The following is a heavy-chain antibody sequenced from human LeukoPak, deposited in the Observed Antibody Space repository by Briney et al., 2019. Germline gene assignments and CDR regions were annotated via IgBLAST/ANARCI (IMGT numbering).Heavy chain of an antibody. CDR2: IYYSGST. V-gene: IGHV4-59*08. D-gene: IGHD1-1*01. Sequence: SETLSLTCTVSGGSISSYYWSWIRQPPGKGLEWIGYIYYSGSTNYNPSLKSRVTISVDTSKNQFSLKPSSVTAADTAVYYCASFRNDSPLDYWGQGTLVTVSS. CDR3: ASFRNDSPLDY. CDR1: GGSISSYY. J-gene: IGHJ4*02.